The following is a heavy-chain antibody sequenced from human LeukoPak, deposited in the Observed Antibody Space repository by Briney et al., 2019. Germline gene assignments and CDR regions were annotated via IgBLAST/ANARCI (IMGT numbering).Heavy chain of an antibody. CDR2: INPNSGGT. CDR3: ARAGITMYAFDI. V-gene: IGHV1-2*02. CDR1: GYTFTGYY. Sequence: ASVKVSCKASGYTFTGYYMHWVRQAPGQGLEWMGWINPNSGGTNYAQKFQGRVTMTRDTSISTVYMELSSLRSEDTAVYYCARAGITMYAFDIWGQGTMVTVSS. J-gene: IGHJ3*02. D-gene: IGHD3-10*02.